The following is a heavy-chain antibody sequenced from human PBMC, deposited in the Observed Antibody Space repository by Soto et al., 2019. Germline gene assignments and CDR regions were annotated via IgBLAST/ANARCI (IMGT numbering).Heavy chain of an antibody. J-gene: IGHJ6*02. CDR3: ARQGFGPLHGLVDV. Sequence: QVQLQESGPGLVKPSETMSLSCTVSGGSISSYYWSWFRQSPGKRMEWIGYVHHSWGSSYNPSLQRRVAIAPVTSKRQLPLKVTSVTATDAAVFYCARQGFGPLHGLVDVWGPGTTVTVSS. CDR2: VHHSWGS. CDR1: GGSISSYY. D-gene: IGHD3-10*01. V-gene: IGHV4-59*08.